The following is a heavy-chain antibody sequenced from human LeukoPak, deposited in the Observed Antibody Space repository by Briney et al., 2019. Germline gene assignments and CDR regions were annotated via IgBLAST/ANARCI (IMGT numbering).Heavy chain of an antibody. D-gene: IGHD3-3*01. V-gene: IGHV1-69*13. Sequence: SSVKVSCKASGGTFSSYAISWVRQAPGQGLEWMGGIIPIFGTANYEQKFQGRVTITADESTSTAYMELSSLRSEDTAVYYCARGYGVTIFGVVIIDNYYYCGMDVWGQGTTVTVSS. CDR2: IIPIFGTA. J-gene: IGHJ6*02. CDR1: GGTFSSYA. CDR3: ARGYGVTIFGVVIIDNYYYCGMDV.